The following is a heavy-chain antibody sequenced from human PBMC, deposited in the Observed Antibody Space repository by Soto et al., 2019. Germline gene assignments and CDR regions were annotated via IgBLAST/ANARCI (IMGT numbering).Heavy chain of an antibody. CDR3: ARGSTPGDTAMYYFDY. Sequence: SETLSLTCAVYGGSFSGYYWSWIRQPPGKGLEWIGEINHSGSTNYNPSLKSRVTISVDTSKNQFSLKLSSVTAADTAVYYCARGSTPGDTAMYYFDYWGQGNLVTVSS. D-gene: IGHD5-18*01. CDR1: GGSFSGYY. V-gene: IGHV4-34*01. CDR2: INHSGST. J-gene: IGHJ4*02.